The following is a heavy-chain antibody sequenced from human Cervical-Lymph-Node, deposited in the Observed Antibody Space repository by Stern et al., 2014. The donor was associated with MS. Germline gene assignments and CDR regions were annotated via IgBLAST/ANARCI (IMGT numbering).Heavy chain of an antibody. V-gene: IGHV1-46*01. CDR2: INPNGSVT. CDR3: TRAVGGVGRE. Sequence: QVQLAQSGPEVKKPGASVMVSCKASGYTFTNYYIHWVRQDPGQGLEWMGIINPNGSVTASAQKFQGRLTMTRDTSTTTVYMRLITLTSEDTAMYYCTRAVGGVGREWGQGTLVFVSS. J-gene: IGHJ4*02. D-gene: IGHD3-16*01. CDR1: GYTFTNYY.